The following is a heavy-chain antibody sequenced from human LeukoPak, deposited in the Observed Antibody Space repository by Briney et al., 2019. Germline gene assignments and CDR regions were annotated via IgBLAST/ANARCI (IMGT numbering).Heavy chain of an antibody. V-gene: IGHV4-39*02. CDR2: IYYSGIT. Sequence: PSETLSLTCTVSGGSISSSSYYWGWIRQPPGEGLEWIGSIYYSGITYYNPSLKSRVTISVDTSKNQFSLKLSSVTAADTAVYYCARDQGRVVTGGGTYYFDYWGQGTLVTVSS. CDR3: ARDQGRVVTGGGTYYFDY. CDR1: GGSISSSSYY. D-gene: IGHD4-23*01. J-gene: IGHJ4*02.